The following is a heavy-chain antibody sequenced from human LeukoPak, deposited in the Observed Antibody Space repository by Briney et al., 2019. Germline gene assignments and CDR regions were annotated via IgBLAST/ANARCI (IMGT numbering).Heavy chain of an antibody. Sequence: SETLSLTCTVSGGSISSYYWSWIRQPPGKGLEWIGYIYYSGSTNYNPSLKSRVTISVDTSKNQFSLKLSSVTAADTAVYYCARHSVGSYLHYWGQGTLVTVSS. J-gene: IGHJ4*02. D-gene: IGHD1-26*01. CDR2: IYYSGST. CDR3: ARHSVGSYLHY. V-gene: IGHV4-59*08. CDR1: GGSISSYY.